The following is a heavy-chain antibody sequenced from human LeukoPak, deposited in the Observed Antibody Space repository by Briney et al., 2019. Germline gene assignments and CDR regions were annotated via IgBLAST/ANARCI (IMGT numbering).Heavy chain of an antibody. V-gene: IGHV1-18*01. CDR2: ISCNNGDT. Sequence: GASVKVSCKASGYTFTSNGITWVRQAPGQGLEWVGWISCNNGDTRYAQKFQGRVTVTTDTSTSTAYMELRSLRSDDTAVYYCARDPWIQLSESDYWGQGTLVTVSS. J-gene: IGHJ4*02. CDR3: ARDPWIQLSESDY. CDR1: GYTFTSNG. D-gene: IGHD5-18*01.